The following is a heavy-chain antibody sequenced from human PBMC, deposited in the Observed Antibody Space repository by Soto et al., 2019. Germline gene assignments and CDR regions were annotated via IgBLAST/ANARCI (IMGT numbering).Heavy chain of an antibody. CDR1: GGSFSGYY. CDR2: INHSGST. V-gene: IGHV4-34*01. D-gene: IGHD1-26*01. Sequence: SETLSLTCAVYGGSFSGYYWSWIRQPPGKGLEWIGEINHSGSTNYNPSLKSRVTISVDTSKNQFSLKLSSVTAADTAVYYCARGAWGGTYNGPVYYYGMDVWGQGTTVTVSS. J-gene: IGHJ6*02. CDR3: ARGAWGGTYNGPVYYYGMDV.